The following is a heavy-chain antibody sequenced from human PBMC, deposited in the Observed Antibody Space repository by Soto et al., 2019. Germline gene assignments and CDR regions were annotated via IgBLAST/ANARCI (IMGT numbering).Heavy chain of an antibody. D-gene: IGHD3-3*01. CDR2: ILPVSAPP. Sequence: SVKVSCKXSGGTLNNYAINWVRQAPGQGLEWMGGILPVSAPPDYAQKFQGRVSITADHSTSTVYMELSRLKSDDTAVYFCATDSNYDVSNSFWGQGTLVTVSS. CDR3: ATDSNYDVSNSF. CDR1: GGTLNNYA. J-gene: IGHJ4*02. V-gene: IGHV1-69*13.